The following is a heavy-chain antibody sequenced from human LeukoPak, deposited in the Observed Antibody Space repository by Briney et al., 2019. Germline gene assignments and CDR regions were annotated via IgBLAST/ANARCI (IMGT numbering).Heavy chain of an antibody. CDR1: GDSVSNKSEA. D-gene: IGHD1-1*01. CDR3: ARSTGPIDS. CDR2: TYYRSKWYT. Sequence: SRTLSLTFAISGDSVSNKSEAWNWLRQSPARGREGLGSTYYRSKWYTYYAVSVKSPISINRDTSTNQISLPLISVTPEDTAVYYCARSTGPIDSWGQGTLVTVSS. J-gene: IGHJ4*02. V-gene: IGHV6-1*01.